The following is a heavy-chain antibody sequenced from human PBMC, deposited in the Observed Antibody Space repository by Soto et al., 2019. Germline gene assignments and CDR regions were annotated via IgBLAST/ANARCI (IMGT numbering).Heavy chain of an antibody. CDR3: ARGGSFGDYNYYYGMDV. V-gene: IGHV3-21*01. D-gene: IGHD4-17*01. J-gene: IGHJ6*02. Sequence: EVQLVESGGGMVKPGGSLRLSCVASGFGFSEYSMNWVRQAPGKGLEWVSSITSTSTYIYYADSVKGRFTISRDNAKNSLYVQMNGLRAEDTAVYYCARGGSFGDYNYYYGMDVWGQGTTVTVSS. CDR2: ITSTSTYI. CDR1: GFGFSEYS.